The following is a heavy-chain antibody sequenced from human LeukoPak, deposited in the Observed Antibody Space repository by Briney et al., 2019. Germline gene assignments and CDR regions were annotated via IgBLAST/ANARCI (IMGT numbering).Heavy chain of an antibody. V-gene: IGHV4-4*07. CDR3: ARGRHYYDSSGFVFDY. CDR1: ADSISSYY. CDR2: IYTSGST. J-gene: IGHJ4*02. Sequence: SETLSLTCTVSADSISSYYWSWIRQPAGKGLEWIGRIYTSGSTNYNPSLKSRLTMSVDTSKNQFSLKLSSVTAADTAVYYCARGRHYYDSSGFVFDYWGQGTLVTVSS. D-gene: IGHD3-22*01.